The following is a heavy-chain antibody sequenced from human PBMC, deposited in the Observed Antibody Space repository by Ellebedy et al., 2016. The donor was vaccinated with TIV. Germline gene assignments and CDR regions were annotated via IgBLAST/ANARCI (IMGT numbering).Heavy chain of an antibody. J-gene: IGHJ5*02. D-gene: IGHD6-13*01. V-gene: IGHV4-34*01. CDR3: ARAQISQQLVPYWFDP. CDR1: GGSISSYY. Sequence: GSLRLSXTVSGGSISSYYWSWIRQPPGKGLEWIGEINRSGTTNYNPSLKSRVTISVDTSKNQFSLKLSSVTAADTAVYYCARAQISQQLVPYWFDPWGQGTLVTVSS. CDR2: INRSGTT.